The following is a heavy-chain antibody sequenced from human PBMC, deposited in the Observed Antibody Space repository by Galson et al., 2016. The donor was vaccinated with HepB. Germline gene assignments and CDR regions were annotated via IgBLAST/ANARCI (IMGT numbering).Heavy chain of an antibody. D-gene: IGHD3-10*01. CDR1: GFVFDNYP. J-gene: IGHJ4*02. V-gene: IGHV3-30*18. Sequence: SLRLSCAASGFVFDNYPMTWVRQAPGRGLEWATFISYDGSNAYYADSVKGRFTVTRDNSKNTLYLQMNSLRPEDTAVYYCAKGGPNYYGSGSYSQLEFWGQGTLVTVSS. CDR2: ISYDGSNA. CDR3: AKGGPNYYGSGSYSQLEF.